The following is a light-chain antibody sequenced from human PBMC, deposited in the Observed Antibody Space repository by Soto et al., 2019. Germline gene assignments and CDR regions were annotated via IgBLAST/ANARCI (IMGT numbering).Light chain of an antibody. V-gene: IGKV3D-15*01. J-gene: IGKJ1*01. CDR2: DAS. Sequence: EMVVTQSPATLSVSPGESVTLSCRTSQDVSSKLAWYQQKPGQPPSLLIYDASTRATGTPARFSGSGSGTEFTLTISSLQPEDFATYYCQQNNRYPWTVGQGTKVDNK. CDR1: QDVSSK. CDR3: QQNNRYPWT.